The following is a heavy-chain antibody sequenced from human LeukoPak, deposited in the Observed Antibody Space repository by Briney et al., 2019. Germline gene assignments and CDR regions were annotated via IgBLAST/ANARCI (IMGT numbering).Heavy chain of an antibody. CDR3: AREPGTLDPIDY. CDR2: MNPNRGGT. J-gene: IGHJ4*02. Sequence: ASVKVFCKASGYPFTGYYMHWVRQAPGQGLEWMVWMNPNRGGTNYAQKFQGRVTMTSDTSISTAYMELSRLRSDDTAVYYCAREPGTLDPIDYWGQGTLVTVSS. V-gene: IGHV1-2*02. CDR1: GYPFTGYY. D-gene: IGHD2-2*03.